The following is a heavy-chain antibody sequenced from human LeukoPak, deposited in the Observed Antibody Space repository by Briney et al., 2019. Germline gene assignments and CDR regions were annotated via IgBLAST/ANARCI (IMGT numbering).Heavy chain of an antibody. D-gene: IGHD3-10*01. J-gene: IGHJ3*02. CDR3: AKEAGSYLMGAFDI. Sequence: GGSLRLSCAASGFTFDDYTMHWVRQAPGKGLEWVSLISWDGGSTYYADSVKGRFTISRGNSKNSLYLQMNSLRTEDTALYYCAKEAGSYLMGAFDIWGQGTMVTVSS. CDR1: GFTFDDYT. V-gene: IGHV3-43*01. CDR2: ISWDGGST.